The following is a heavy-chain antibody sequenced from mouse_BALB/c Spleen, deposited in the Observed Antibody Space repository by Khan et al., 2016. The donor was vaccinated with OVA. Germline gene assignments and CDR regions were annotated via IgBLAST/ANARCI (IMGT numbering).Heavy chain of an antibody. CDR2: ISSVAYSL. V-gene: IGHV5-15*02. Sequence: EVELVESGGGLVQPGGSRKLSCAASGFTFIDYGMAWVRQTPGKGPEWIAFISSVAYSLYYAETVTGRFTISRENAKNTPYLEMSSLRSDDTAMYYWARGGFAYWGQGTLVTVSA. CDR1: GFTFIDYG. CDR3: ARGGFAY. J-gene: IGHJ3*01.